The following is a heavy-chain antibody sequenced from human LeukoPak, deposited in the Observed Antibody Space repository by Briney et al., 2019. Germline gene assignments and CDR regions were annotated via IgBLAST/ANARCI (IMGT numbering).Heavy chain of an antibody. CDR3: AREDYYGSGSYFY. J-gene: IGHJ4*02. V-gene: IGHV1-2*02. D-gene: IGHD3-10*01. CDR1: GYTFTGYY. Sequence: ASVKVSCKASGYTFTGYYMHWVRQAPGQGLEWMGWINPNSGGTNYAQKFQGRVTMTRDTSISTAYMELSRLRSDDTAVYYCAREDYYGSGSYFYWGQGTLVTVSS. CDR2: INPNSGGT.